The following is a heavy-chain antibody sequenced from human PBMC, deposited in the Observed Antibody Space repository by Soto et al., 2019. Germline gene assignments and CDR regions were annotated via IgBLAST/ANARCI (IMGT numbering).Heavy chain of an antibody. V-gene: IGHV3-33*01. D-gene: IGHD1-7*01. J-gene: IGHJ4*02. CDR3: ARPYNWNYGPPHY. Sequence: PGGSLRLSCAASGFTFSSYGMHWVRQAPGKGLEWVAVIWYDGSNKYYADSVKGRFTISRDNSKNTLYLQMNSLRAEDAAVYYCARPYNWNYGPPHYWGQGTLVTVSS. CDR1: GFTFSSYG. CDR2: IWYDGSNK.